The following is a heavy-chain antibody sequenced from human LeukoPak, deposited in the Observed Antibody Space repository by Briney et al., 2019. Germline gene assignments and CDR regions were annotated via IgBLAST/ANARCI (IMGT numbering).Heavy chain of an antibody. CDR1: GYTFTSYD. J-gene: IGHJ6*02. D-gene: IGHD6-19*01. CDR3: ARGPKTYSSGWSPSGYYYGMDV. CDR2: MNPNSGNT. V-gene: IGHV1-8*01. Sequence: ASVKVSCKASGYTFTSYDINWVRQATGPGLEWMGWMNPNSGNTGYAQKFQGRVTMTRNTSISTAYMELSSLRSEDTAVYYCARGPKTYSSGWSPSGYYYGMDVWGQGTTVTVSS.